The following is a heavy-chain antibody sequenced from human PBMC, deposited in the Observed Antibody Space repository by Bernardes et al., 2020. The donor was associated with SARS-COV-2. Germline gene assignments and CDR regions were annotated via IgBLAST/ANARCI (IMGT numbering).Heavy chain of an antibody. J-gene: IGHJ4*02. CDR2: IWNDGSNK. CDR3: ARASRSAIRVGLDY. CDR1: GFTFSSYG. Sequence: GGSLRLSCAASGFTFSSYGMNWVRQAPGKGLEWVASIWNDGSNKYYADSVKGRFTISRDNSKNTLYLQMNSLRAEDTAVYYCARASRSAIRVGLDYWGQGTLVTVSS. V-gene: IGHV3-33*01.